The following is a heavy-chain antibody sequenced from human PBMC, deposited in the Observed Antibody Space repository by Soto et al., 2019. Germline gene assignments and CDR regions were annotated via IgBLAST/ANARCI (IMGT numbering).Heavy chain of an antibody. J-gene: IGHJ4*02. CDR2: IYYSGST. D-gene: IGHD6-13*01. Sequence: SETLSLTCTVAGDSISSSSYYWGWIRQPPGKGLEWIGSIYYSGSTYYNPSLKSRVTISVDTSKNHFSLKLSSVTAADTAVYYCARGVIAAAGTGYFDYWGQGILVTVSS. CDR3: ARGVIAAAGTGYFDY. CDR1: GDSISSSSYY. V-gene: IGHV4-39*02.